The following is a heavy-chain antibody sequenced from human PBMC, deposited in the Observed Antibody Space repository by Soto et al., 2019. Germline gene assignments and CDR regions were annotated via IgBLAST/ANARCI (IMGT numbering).Heavy chain of an antibody. CDR3: AKSGTYKYGDYHFDY. Sequence: PGGSLRLSCAASGFTFSSYGMHWVRQAPGKGLEWVAVISYDGSNKYYADSVKGRFTISRDNSKNTLYLQMNSLRAEDTAVYYCAKSGTYKYGDYHFDYWGQGTLVTVSS. CDR1: GFTFSSYG. CDR2: ISYDGSNK. D-gene: IGHD4-17*01. V-gene: IGHV3-30*18. J-gene: IGHJ4*02.